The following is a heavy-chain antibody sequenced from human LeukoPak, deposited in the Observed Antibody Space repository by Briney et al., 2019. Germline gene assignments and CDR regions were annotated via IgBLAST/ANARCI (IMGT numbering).Heavy chain of an antibody. CDR1: GGSFSGYY. Sequence: PSETLSLTCAVYGGSFSGYYWSWIRQPPGKGLEWIGEINHSGSTNYNPSLKSRVTISVDTSKNQFSLKLSSVTAADTAVYYCASRDVDIVATTTKFDYWGQGTLVTVSS. CDR3: ASRDVDIVATTTKFDY. J-gene: IGHJ4*02. V-gene: IGHV4-34*01. D-gene: IGHD5-12*01. CDR2: INHSGST.